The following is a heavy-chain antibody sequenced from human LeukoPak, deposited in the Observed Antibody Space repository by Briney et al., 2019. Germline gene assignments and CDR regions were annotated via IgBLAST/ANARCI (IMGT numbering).Heavy chain of an antibody. CDR1: GYTFTGYY. J-gene: IGHJ4*02. CDR3: ARGHYDILTGYYSDY. D-gene: IGHD3-9*01. V-gene: IGHV1-2*02. CDR2: INPNSGGT. Sequence: ASVKVSCKASGYTFTGYYMHWVRQALGQGLEWMGWINPNSGGTNYAQKFQGRVTMTRDTSISTAYMELSRLRSDDTAVYYCARGHYDILTGYYSDYWGQGTLVTVSS.